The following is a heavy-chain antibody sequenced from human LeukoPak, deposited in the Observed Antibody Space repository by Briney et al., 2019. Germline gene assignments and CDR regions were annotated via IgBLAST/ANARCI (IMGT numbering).Heavy chain of an antibody. J-gene: IGHJ4*02. V-gene: IGHV4-34*01. CDR1: GGSFSGYY. CDR2: INHSGST. D-gene: IGHD3-10*01. Sequence: SETLSLTCAVYGGSFSGYYWSWIRQPPGKGLEWIGEINHSGSTNYNPSLKSRVTISVDTSKTQFSLKLSSVTAADTAVYYCARGGYGSGSYQIPYYFDYWGQGTLVTASS. CDR3: ARGGYGSGSYQIPYYFDY.